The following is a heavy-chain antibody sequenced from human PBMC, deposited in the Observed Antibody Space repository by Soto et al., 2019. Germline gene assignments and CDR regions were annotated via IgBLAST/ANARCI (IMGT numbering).Heavy chain of an antibody. CDR1: GFTFSSYG. CDR2: IWYDGSNK. J-gene: IGHJ6*03. D-gene: IGHD2-2*01. Sequence: PGGSLRLSCAASGFTFSSYGMHWVRQAPGKGLEWVAVIWYDGSNKYYADSVKGRFTISRDNSKNTLYLQMNSLRAEDTAVYYCARGDIPASPVYYYYYMDVWGKGTTVTVSS. V-gene: IGHV3-33*01. CDR3: ARGDIPASPVYYYYYMDV.